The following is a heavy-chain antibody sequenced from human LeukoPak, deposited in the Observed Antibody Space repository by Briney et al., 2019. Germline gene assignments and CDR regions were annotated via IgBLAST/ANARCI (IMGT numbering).Heavy chain of an antibody. V-gene: IGHV1-18*01. CDR1: GYTFTSYD. CDR2: ISAYNGNT. Sequence: ASVKVSCKASGYTFTSYDINWVRQATGQGLEWMGWISAYNGNTNYAQKLQGRVTMTTDTSTSTAYMELRSLRSDDTAVYYCARAYGSGSYLDYWGQGTLVTVSS. J-gene: IGHJ4*02. CDR3: ARAYGSGSYLDY. D-gene: IGHD3-10*01.